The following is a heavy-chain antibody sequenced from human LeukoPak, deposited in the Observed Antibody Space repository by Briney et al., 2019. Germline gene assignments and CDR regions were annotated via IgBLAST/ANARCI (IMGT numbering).Heavy chain of an antibody. V-gene: IGHV3-23*01. J-gene: IGHJ4*02. Sequence: GGSLRLSCAASGFTFSHYAMTWVRQAPGKGLEWVSAMSGSGSSTFYADSVKGRFSISRDNSKTTLYLQMNSLRAEDTAVYYCARLYSGSYWGQGTLVTVSS. CDR2: MSGSGSST. CDR1: GFTFSHYA. CDR3: ARLYSGSY. D-gene: IGHD1-26*01.